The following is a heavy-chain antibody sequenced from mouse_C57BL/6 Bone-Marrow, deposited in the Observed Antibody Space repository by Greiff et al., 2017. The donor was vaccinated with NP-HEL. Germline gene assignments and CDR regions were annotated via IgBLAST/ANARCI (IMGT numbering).Heavy chain of an antibody. CDR2: VYPGSGST. CDR3: ARWDRFSYAMDY. D-gene: IGHD3-3*01. J-gene: IGHJ4*01. CDR1: GYTFTSYW. V-gene: IGHV1-55*01. Sequence: VQLQQSGAELVKPGASVKMSCKASGYTFTSYWITWVKQRPGQGLEWIGDVYPGSGSTNYNEKFKSKATLTVDTSSSTAYMQLSSLTSEDSAVYYCARWDRFSYAMDYWGQGTSVTVSS.